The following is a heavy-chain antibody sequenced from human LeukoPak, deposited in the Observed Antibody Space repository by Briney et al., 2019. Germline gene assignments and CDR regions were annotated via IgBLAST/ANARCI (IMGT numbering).Heavy chain of an antibody. Sequence: ASVKVSCKASGYTFTSYDINWVRQATGQGLEWMGWMNPNSGNTGYAQKFQGRVTMTRNTSISTAYMELSSLRSEDTAVYYCARDLTRGYYYYYGMDVWGQGTTVTVSS. D-gene: IGHD4-23*01. CDR2: MNPNSGNT. J-gene: IGHJ6*02. V-gene: IGHV1-8*01. CDR1: GYTFTSYD. CDR3: ARDLTRGYYYYYGMDV.